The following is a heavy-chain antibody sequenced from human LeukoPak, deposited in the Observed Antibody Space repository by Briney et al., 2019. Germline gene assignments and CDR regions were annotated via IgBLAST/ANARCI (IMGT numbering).Heavy chain of an antibody. D-gene: IGHD3-3*01. Sequence: GGSLRLSCAASGFTFSSYGMHWVRQAPGKGLEWVAVISYDGSNKYYADSVKGRFTISRDNSKNTLYLQMNSLRAEDTAVYYCARGGNRSPYYDFWSGYRPGNWFDPWGQGTLVTVSS. CDR1: GFTFSSYG. J-gene: IGHJ5*02. CDR2: ISYDGSNK. V-gene: IGHV3-30*03. CDR3: ARGGNRSPYYDFWSGYRPGNWFDP.